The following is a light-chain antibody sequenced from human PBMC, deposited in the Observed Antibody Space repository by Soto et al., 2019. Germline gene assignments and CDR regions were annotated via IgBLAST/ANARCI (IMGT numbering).Light chain of an antibody. CDR3: GSWDSRLSAYV. CDR2: DDN. CDR1: SSNIGGNS. V-gene: IGLV1-51*01. Sequence: QSVLTQPPSVSAAPGQKVTISCSGSSSNIGGNSVSWYQQPPGTAPKLLIYDDNKRPSGIPDRFSGSKSGTSATLGITGFQTGDEADYYCGSWDSRLSAYVFGTGTKVIVL. J-gene: IGLJ1*01.